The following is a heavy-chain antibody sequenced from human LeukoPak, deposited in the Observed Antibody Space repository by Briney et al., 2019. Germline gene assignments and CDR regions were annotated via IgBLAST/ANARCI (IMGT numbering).Heavy chain of an antibody. V-gene: IGHV3-23*01. Sequence: PGGSLRLSCAASGLTFSRYAMSWVRQAPGKGLEWVSVISGSGLTSYSAGSVRGRFTISRDNSRNTLYLQMNSLRVEDTAVYYCAKESAYCGRDCRSLSDHWGQGTPVTVSS. D-gene: IGHD2-21*02. J-gene: IGHJ4*02. CDR1: GLTFSRYA. CDR2: ISGSGLTS. CDR3: AKESAYCGRDCRSLSDH.